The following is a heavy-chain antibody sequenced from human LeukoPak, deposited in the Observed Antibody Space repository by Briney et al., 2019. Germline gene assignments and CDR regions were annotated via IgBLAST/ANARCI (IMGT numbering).Heavy chain of an antibody. J-gene: IGHJ6*02. CDR3: ARENLLLWFGELSPGYYYYYGMDV. CDR2: INHSGST. Sequence: PSETLSLTCAVYGGSFSGYYWSWIRQPPGKGLEWIGEINHSGSTNYNPSLKSRVTISVDTSKNQFSLKLSSVTAADTAVYYCARENLLLWFGELSPGYYYYYGMDVWGQGTTVTVSS. D-gene: IGHD3-10*01. V-gene: IGHV4-34*01. CDR1: GGSFSGYY.